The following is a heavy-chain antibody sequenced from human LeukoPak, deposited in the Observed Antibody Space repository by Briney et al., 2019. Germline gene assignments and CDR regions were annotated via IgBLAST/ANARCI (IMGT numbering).Heavy chain of an antibody. CDR2: ISSSSSYI. Sequence: GGSLRLSCAASGFTFSSYSMNWVRQAPGKGLEWVSSISSSSSYIYYADSVKGRFTISRDNAKNSLYLQMNSLRAEDTAVYYCARDSGIYGVTFDYWGQGTLVTVSS. V-gene: IGHV3-21*01. CDR3: ARDSGIYGVTFDY. J-gene: IGHJ4*02. D-gene: IGHD4-17*01. CDR1: GFTFSSYS.